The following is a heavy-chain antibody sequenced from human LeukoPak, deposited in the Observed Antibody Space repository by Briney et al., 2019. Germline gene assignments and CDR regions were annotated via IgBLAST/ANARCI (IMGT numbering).Heavy chain of an antibody. D-gene: IGHD2-2*01. CDR2: IYHSGST. J-gene: IGHJ5*02. CDR1: GYSISSGYY. CDR3: ARDHLGYASSP. Sequence: PSETLSLNCSVSGYSISSGYYWGWLRQPPGKGLEWIGIIYHSGSTSYNPSLKSRVIISLDTSKNQFSLRLSSLTAADTAVYYCARDHLGYASSPWGQGTLVTVSS. V-gene: IGHV4-38-2*02.